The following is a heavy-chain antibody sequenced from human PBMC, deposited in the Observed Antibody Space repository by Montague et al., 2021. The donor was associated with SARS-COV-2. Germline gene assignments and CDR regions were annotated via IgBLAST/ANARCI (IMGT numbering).Heavy chain of an antibody. CDR1: GGSPSGHH. CDR2: IFHSGNT. V-gene: IGHV4-59*11. D-gene: IGHD1/OR15-1a*01. Sequence: SETLSLTCTVSGGSPSGHHWSWIRQPSGKGLEWIGYIFHSGNTNYNPSLKSRVTISVDTSKNQFSLRLTSVTAADTAVYYCARLNWDNDSVFDSWGQGAVVAVSS. CDR3: ARLNWDNDSVFDS. J-gene: IGHJ4*02.